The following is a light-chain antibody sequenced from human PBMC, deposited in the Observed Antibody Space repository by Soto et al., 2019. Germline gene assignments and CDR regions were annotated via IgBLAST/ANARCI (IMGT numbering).Light chain of an antibody. J-gene: IGLJ1*01. V-gene: IGLV2-14*01. CDR2: DVS. Sequence: QSALTQPASVSGSPGQSITISCTGTSSDVGAYNSVCWYQHNPGKAPKLMIHDVSIRPSGASNRFSGSKSGNTASLTISGLQAEDEADYYCAAWDETLIDVFGTGTKVTVL. CDR1: SSDVGAYNS. CDR3: AAWDETLIDV.